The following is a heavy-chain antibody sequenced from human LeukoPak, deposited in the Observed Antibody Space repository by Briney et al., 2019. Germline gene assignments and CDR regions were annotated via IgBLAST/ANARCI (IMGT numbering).Heavy chain of an antibody. D-gene: IGHD6-13*01. CDR3: ARARIAAADYYLDY. J-gene: IGHJ4*02. V-gene: IGHV3-53*01. CDR2: IYSGGST. Sequence: GGSLRLSCAASGFTVSSNYMSWVRQAPGKGLEWVSVIYSGGSTYYADSVKGRFTISRDNSKNTLYLQMNSLRAEDTAVYYCARARIAAADYYLDYWGQGTLVTVSS. CDR1: GFTVSSNY.